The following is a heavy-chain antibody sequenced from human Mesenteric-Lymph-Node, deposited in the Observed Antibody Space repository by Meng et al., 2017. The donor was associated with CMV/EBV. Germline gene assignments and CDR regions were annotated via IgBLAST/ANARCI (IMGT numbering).Heavy chain of an antibody. J-gene: IGHJ4*02. D-gene: IGHD2-2*01. CDR2: ISGGGGST. CDR3: AGARDIVVVPAGSFDF. Sequence: GSLRLSCAASGFTFSSYAMSWVRQAPGKGLEWVSSISGGGGSTYYADSVKGRFTISRDISKNTLFLQMNSLRAEDSAVYYCAGARDIVVVPAGSFDFWGQGTLVTVSS. CDR1: GFTFSSYA. V-gene: IGHV3-23*01.